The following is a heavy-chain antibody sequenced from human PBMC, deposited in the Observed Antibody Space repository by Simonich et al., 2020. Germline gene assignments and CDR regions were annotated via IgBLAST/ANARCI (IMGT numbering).Heavy chain of an antibody. CDR1: GFTFSSYW. CDR3: ACLGTGDAFDI. D-gene: IGHD3-9*01. J-gene: IGHJ3*02. CDR2: IKQDESGK. Sequence: EVQLVESGGGLVQPGGSLRLSCAASGFTFSSYWMSWVRQAQGRGLDWVANIKQDESGKYYVDSVKGQFTIPRDNAKNSLYLQMNSLRAEDTAVYYCACLGTGDAFDIWGQGTMVTVSS. V-gene: IGHV3-7*02.